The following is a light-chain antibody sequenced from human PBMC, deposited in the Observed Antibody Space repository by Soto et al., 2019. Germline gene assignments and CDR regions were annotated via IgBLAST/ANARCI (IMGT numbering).Light chain of an antibody. CDR2: HNT. Sequence: QSILTQPPSVSGAPGQRVSISCTGSRSNLGANYAVHWYQQLPGTAPKLLISHNTNRPSGVPDRFSGSKSGTSASLAITGLRAEDEADYYCSSYAGSNNFVFGSGTQLTVL. CDR1: RSNLGANYA. J-gene: IGLJ7*01. V-gene: IGLV1-40*01. CDR3: SSYAGSNNFV.